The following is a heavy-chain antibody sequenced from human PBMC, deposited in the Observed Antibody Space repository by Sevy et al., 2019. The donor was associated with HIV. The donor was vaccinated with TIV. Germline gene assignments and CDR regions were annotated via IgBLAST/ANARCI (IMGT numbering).Heavy chain of an antibody. Sequence: GESLKISCKVFGYTLTQLSMHWVRQAPGKGLEWMGSFDPEDGETLYAQKLQGRVTLTEDTSADTAYMELNNLRSEDTAVYYSATTKDYYENSGCPFDYWGQGTLVTVSS. V-gene: IGHV1-24*01. D-gene: IGHD3-22*01. CDR2: FDPEDGET. J-gene: IGHJ4*02. CDR3: ATTKDYYENSGCPFDY. CDR1: GYTLTQLS.